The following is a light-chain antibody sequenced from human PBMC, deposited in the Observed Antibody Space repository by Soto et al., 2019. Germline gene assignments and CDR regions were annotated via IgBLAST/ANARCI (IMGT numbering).Light chain of an antibody. V-gene: IGKV3-15*01. CDR3: KHYNNWPWT. CDR1: QGISSY. Sequence: MTQSPSSFSASTGDRVTITCRASQGISSYLAWYQQKPGQAPRPLIYGAYTRATGIPARFSGSGSGTEFTLTIRSLQSEDVAVYYCKHYNNWPWTFGQGTKVDIK. CDR2: GAY. J-gene: IGKJ1*01.